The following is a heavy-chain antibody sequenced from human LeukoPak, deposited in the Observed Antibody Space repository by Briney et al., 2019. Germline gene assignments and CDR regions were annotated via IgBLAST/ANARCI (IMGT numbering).Heavy chain of an antibody. CDR1: GFTFSSYE. J-gene: IGHJ4*02. CDR2: ISSSGSTI. V-gene: IGHV3-48*03. D-gene: IGHD6-19*01. CDR3: ARGGKSQWLLTSPDY. Sequence: PGGSLRLSCAASGFTFSSYEMNWVRQAPGEGLEWVSYISSSGSTIYYADSVKGRFTISRDNAKNSLCLQMNSLRAEDTAVYYCARGGKSQWLLTSPDYWGQGTLVTVSS.